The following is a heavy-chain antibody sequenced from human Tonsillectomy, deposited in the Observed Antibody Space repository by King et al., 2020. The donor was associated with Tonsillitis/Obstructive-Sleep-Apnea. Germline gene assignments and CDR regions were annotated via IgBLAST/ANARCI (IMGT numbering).Heavy chain of an antibody. D-gene: IGHD3-22*01. V-gene: IGHV3-30*18. CDR2: ISYDGSNK. CDR1: GFTFSSYG. J-gene: IGHJ6*03. Sequence: QLVQSGGGVVQPGRSLRLSCAASGFTFSSYGMHWVRQAPGKGLEWVAVISYDGSNKYYADSVKGRFTISRDNSKNTLYLQMNSLRAEDTAVYYCAKDPATAWDYDSSGYPYYYYYYMDVWGKGTTVTVSS. CDR3: AKDPATAWDYDSSGYPYYYYYYMDV.